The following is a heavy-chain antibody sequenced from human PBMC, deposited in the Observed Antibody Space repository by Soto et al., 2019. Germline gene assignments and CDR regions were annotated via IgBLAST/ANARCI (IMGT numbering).Heavy chain of an antibody. D-gene: IGHD3-22*01. V-gene: IGHV1-69*13. CDR2: IIPFFGTA. J-gene: IGHJ4*02. CDR1: GGTFSTFG. CDR3: ARDHPGYYDSSGYSYFDY. Sequence: SVKVSCKTSGGTFSTFGISWVRQAPGQGLEWMGGIIPFFGTAEYSQKFEDRITITADESTNTVYMDLSSLRSEDTAVYYCARDHPGYYDSSGYSYFDYWGQGTLVTVSS.